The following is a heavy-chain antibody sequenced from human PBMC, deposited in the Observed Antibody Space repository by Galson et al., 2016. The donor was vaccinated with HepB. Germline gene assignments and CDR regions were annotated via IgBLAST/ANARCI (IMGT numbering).Heavy chain of an antibody. CDR1: GFTFSNYS. CDR3: ARGLCGGVCYHDAVVI. V-gene: IGHV3-21*01. Sequence: SLRLSCAASGFTFSNYSMNWVRQAPGKGLEWVSSISRSSSYIYFADSVRGRFTISRDNAKNSLYLQMDSLRSENTAVYYCARGLCGGVCYHDAVVIWGHGTLVTVSS. CDR2: ISRSSSYI. D-gene: IGHD2-21*01. J-gene: IGHJ4*01.